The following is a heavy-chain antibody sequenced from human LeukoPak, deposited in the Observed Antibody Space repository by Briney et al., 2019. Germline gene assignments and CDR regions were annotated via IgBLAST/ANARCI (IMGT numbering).Heavy chain of an antibody. J-gene: IGHJ5*02. CDR1: GGSVSSGGYY. D-gene: IGHD2-15*01. CDR2: IYYTGST. V-gene: IGHV4-31*03. Sequence: SQTLSLTCTVSGGSVSSGGYYWSWIRQYPGKGLEWIGYIYYTGSTYYNPSLKSRVTISVDTSKNQFSLKLSSVTAADTAVYYCARYRIRYCSGGSCYKWFDPWGQGTLVTVSS. CDR3: ARYRIRYCSGGSCYKWFDP.